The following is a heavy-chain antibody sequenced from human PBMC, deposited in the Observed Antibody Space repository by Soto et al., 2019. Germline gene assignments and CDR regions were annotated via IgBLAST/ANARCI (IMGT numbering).Heavy chain of an antibody. D-gene: IGHD2-21*02. V-gene: IGHV3-48*02. Sequence: PGGSLRLSCAASGFTFSDYDMNWVRQAPGKGLEWISYINYDSSSTYYADSVKGRFTISRDNGENSLSLQMSSLRDEDTAVYYCARGKFCGGDCYRGEYFQHWGQGTLVTVSS. CDR3: ARGKFCGGDCYRGEYFQH. CDR2: INYDSSST. CDR1: GFTFSDYD. J-gene: IGHJ1*01.